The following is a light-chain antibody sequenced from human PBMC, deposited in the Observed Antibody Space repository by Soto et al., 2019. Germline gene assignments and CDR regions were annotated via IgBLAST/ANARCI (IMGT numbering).Light chain of an antibody. CDR1: QSISNNY. Sequence: EIVLTQSPGTLSLSPGDRATLSCRASQSISNNYLAWYQHKPGQAPRLLIYGASARATGVPDRFSGSGSGTDFTLTINRLEPEDFAVYYCQQFDSSAITFGQGTRLEIK. J-gene: IGKJ5*01. V-gene: IGKV3-20*01. CDR3: QQFDSSAIT. CDR2: GAS.